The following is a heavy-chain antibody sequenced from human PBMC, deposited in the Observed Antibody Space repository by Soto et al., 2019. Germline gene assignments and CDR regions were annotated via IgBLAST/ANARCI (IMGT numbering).Heavy chain of an antibody. V-gene: IGHV2-5*02. CDR2: IYWDDDK. CDR1: GFSLSTRGVG. CDR3: AHRMDSGYEPHFDY. J-gene: IGHJ4*02. D-gene: IGHD5-12*01. Sequence: SGPTLVNATQTLTLTCTFSGFSLSTRGVGVGWIRQPPGKALEWLALIYWDDDKRYSPSLKSRLTITKDTSKNQVVLTMTNMDPVDTATYYCAHRMDSGYEPHFDYWGQGTLVTVSS.